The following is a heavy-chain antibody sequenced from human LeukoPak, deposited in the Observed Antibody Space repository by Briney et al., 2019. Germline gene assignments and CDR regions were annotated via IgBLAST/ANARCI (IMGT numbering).Heavy chain of an antibody. CDR1: GFTFSSYS. CDR2: ISSSSSTI. V-gene: IGHV3-48*04. J-gene: IGHJ1*01. D-gene: IGHD6-13*01. CDR3: ARVMGSSSWYSHGYFQH. Sequence: PGGSLRLSCAASGFTFSSYSMNWVRQAPGKGLEWVSYISSSSSTIYYADSVKGRFTISRDNAKNSLYLQMNSLRAEDTAVYYCARVMGSSSWYSHGYFQHWGQGTLVTVSS.